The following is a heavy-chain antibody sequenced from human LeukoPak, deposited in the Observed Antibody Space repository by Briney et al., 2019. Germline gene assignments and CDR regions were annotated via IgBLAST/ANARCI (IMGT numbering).Heavy chain of an antibody. D-gene: IGHD5-18*01. J-gene: IGHJ4*02. V-gene: IGHV5-51*01. Sequence: GESLKISCKGSGYSFTSYWIGWVRQVPGKGLEWMGIIYPGDSDTRYSPSFQGQVTISADKSISTAYLQWSSLKASDTAMYYCARQGVYVDTAMVSDYWGQGTLVTVSS. CDR3: ARQGVYVDTAMVSDY. CDR2: IYPGDSDT. CDR1: GYSFTSYW.